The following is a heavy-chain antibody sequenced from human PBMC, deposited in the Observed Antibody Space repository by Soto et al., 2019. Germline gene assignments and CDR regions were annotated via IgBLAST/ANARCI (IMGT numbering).Heavy chain of an antibody. CDR1: GYTFTSYA. CDR2: INAGNGNT. J-gene: IGHJ4*02. Sequence: GASVKVSCKASGYTFTSYAMHWVRQAPGQRLEWMGWINAGNGNTKYSQKFQGRVTITRDTSASTAYMELSSLRSEDTAAYYCARDLEGIAAAGTGDYWGQGTLVTVSS. V-gene: IGHV1-3*01. D-gene: IGHD6-13*01. CDR3: ARDLEGIAAAGTGDY.